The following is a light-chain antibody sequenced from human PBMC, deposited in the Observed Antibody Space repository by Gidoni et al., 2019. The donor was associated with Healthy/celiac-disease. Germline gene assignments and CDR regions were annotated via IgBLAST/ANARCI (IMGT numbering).Light chain of an antibody. Sequence: EIVLTQPPGTLSLSPGESATLSCRASQSVSSSYLAWYQQKPGQAPRLLIYGASSRATGIPDRFSGSGSGTDFTLTISRLEPEDFAVYYCQQYGSSPLYTFGQGTQLEIK. CDR3: QQYGSSPLYT. CDR2: GAS. CDR1: QSVSSSY. V-gene: IGKV3-20*01. J-gene: IGKJ2*01.